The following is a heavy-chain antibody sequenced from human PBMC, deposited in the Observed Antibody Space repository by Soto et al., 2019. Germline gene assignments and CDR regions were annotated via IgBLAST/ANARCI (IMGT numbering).Heavy chain of an antibody. CDR1: GYIFSNFG. Sequence: QVQLVQSGPEVKKPGASAKVSCKASGYIFSNFGISWMRQVPGQGLAWMGWISAYNGNTNYAQKYQGRVNLTTDTSTNTAYMELRSLRADYTAVYYCARASGGGVGTTSYWGQGTLVTVSS. D-gene: IGHD1-26*01. CDR2: ISAYNGNT. J-gene: IGHJ4*02. V-gene: IGHV1-18*01. CDR3: ARASGGGVGTTSY.